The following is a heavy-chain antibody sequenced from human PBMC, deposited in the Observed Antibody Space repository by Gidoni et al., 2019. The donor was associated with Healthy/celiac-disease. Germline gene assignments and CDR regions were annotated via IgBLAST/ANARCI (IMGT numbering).Heavy chain of an antibody. D-gene: IGHD6-19*01. J-gene: IGHJ2*01. CDR2: ISGSGGST. CDR1: GFTFSSYA. Sequence: EVQLLESGGGLVQPGGSLRLSCAASGFTFSSYAMSWVRQAPGKGLEWVAAISGSGGSTYYADSVKGRFTISRDNSKNTLYLQMNSLRAEDTAVYYCAKDAGQWLAKNPWYFDLWGRGTLVTVSS. CDR3: AKDAGQWLAKNPWYFDL. V-gene: IGHV3-23*01.